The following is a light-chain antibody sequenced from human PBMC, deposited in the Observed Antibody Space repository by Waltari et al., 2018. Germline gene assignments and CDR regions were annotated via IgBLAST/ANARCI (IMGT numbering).Light chain of an antibody. CDR1: PSVLYSSNNKNY. CDR3: QQYYSTLPYT. J-gene: IGKJ2*01. Sequence: DIVMTQSPDSLAVSLGERATIHCKTSPSVLYSSNNKNYLAWYQQKPGPPPKLLIYWASTRESGVPDRFSGSGSGTDFTLTISSLQAEDVAVYYCQQYYSTLPYTFGQGTKLEIK. CDR2: WAS. V-gene: IGKV4-1*01.